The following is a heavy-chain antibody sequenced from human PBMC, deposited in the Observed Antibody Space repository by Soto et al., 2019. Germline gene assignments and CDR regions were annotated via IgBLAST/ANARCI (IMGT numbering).Heavy chain of an antibody. CDR3: ARFYSGYDYYFDY. Sequence: SETLSLTCTVSGGSISSYYWSWIRQPPGKGLEWIGYIYYSGSTNYNPSLKSRVTISVDTSKNQFSLKLGSVTAADTAVYYCARFYSGYDYYFDYWGQGTLVTVSS. CDR1: GGSISSYY. J-gene: IGHJ4*02. D-gene: IGHD5-12*01. CDR2: IYYSGST. V-gene: IGHV4-59*01.